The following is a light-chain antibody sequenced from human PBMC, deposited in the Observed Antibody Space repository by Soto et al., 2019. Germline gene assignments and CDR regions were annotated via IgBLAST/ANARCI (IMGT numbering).Light chain of an antibody. CDR2: GAS. Sequence: EIVLTQSPGTLSLSPGERATLSCRASQSVSSSYLAWYQQKPGQAPRLLIYGASSRATGIPDRFSGSESGTDFTLTISRLEPEDFPVYYCQQYGSSLWTFGQGTKVEIK. V-gene: IGKV3-20*01. CDR3: QQYGSSLWT. J-gene: IGKJ1*01. CDR1: QSVSSSY.